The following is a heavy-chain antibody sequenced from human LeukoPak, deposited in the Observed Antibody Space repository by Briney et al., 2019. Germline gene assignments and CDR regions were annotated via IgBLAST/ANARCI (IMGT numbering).Heavy chain of an antibody. V-gene: IGHV1-18*01. Sequence: ASVKVSCKASGYTFTSYGISWVRQAPGQGLEWMGWISAYNGNTNYAQKLQGRVTMTTDTSTSTAYMELRSLRSDDTAVYYCARDYLKYSSGPHDAFDIWGQGTMVTVSS. J-gene: IGHJ3*02. CDR2: ISAYNGNT. D-gene: IGHD6-19*01. CDR1: GYTFTSYG. CDR3: ARDYLKYSSGPHDAFDI.